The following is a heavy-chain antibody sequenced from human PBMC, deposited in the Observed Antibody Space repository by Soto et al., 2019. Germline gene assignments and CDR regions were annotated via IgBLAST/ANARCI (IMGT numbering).Heavy chain of an antibody. V-gene: IGHV3-7*01. CDR2: IKEDGSLK. CDR3: VRDSYTAHWHTAGEDY. CDR1: GFYVTNYW. J-gene: IGHJ4*02. Sequence: DVQLVESGGGLVQPGGSLRLSCAASGFYVTNYWMTWVRQAPGKGPEWVANIKEDGSLKFYVDSVRGRFTISRDNAKNSVYLGMSRLRAEDTAVYYCVRDSYTAHWHTAGEDYWGQGTLLTVSS. D-gene: IGHD2-2*02.